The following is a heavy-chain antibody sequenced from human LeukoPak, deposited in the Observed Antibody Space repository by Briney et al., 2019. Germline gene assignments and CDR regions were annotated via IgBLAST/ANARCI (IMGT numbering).Heavy chain of an antibody. Sequence: GGSLRLSCAASGFTFSSYAMSWVRQAPGKGLEWVSAISGSGGSTYYADSVKGRFTISRDNSKNTLYLQMNSLRAEGTAVYYCAKDRKWKSETYNWFDPWGQGTLVTVSS. CDR3: AKDRKWKSETYNWFDP. D-gene: IGHD1-1*01. V-gene: IGHV3-23*01. J-gene: IGHJ5*02. CDR2: ISGSGGST. CDR1: GFTFSSYA.